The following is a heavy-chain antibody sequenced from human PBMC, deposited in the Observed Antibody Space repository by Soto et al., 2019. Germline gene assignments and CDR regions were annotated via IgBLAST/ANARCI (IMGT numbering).Heavy chain of an antibody. V-gene: IGHV4-59*01. D-gene: IGHD2-15*01. Sequence: QVQLQESGPGLVKPSETLSLTCTVSGGSISSYYWSWIRQPPGKGLEWIGYIYYSGSTNYNPSLKRRVTISVDTSKNQFSLKLSSVTAADTAVYYCARGLTGWYYYYGMDVWGQGTTVTVSS. CDR1: GGSISSYY. CDR3: ARGLTGWYYYYGMDV. CDR2: IYYSGST. J-gene: IGHJ6*02.